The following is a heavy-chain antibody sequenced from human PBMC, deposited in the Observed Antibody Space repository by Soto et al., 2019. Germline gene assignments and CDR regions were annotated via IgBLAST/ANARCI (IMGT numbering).Heavy chain of an antibody. V-gene: IGHV3-7*01. D-gene: IGHD3-22*01. CDR1: GFTFSSYW. CDR3: ARDSYYDSSGYYFSWFDP. CDR2: IKQDGSEK. J-gene: IGHJ5*02. Sequence: GGSLRLSCAASGFTFSSYWMSWVRQAPGKGLEWAANIKQDGSEKYYVDSVKGRFTISRDNAKNSLYLQMNSLRAEDTAVYYCARDSYYDSSGYYFSWFDPWGQGTMVTVSS.